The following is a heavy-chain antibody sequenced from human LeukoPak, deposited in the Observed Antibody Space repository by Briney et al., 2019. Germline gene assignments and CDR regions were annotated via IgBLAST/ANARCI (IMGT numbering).Heavy chain of an antibody. CDR1: GFTFNNYW. CDR3: ARSNTWRGSFDY. CDR2: IKQDGSEK. D-gene: IGHD3-10*01. J-gene: IGHJ4*02. Sequence: GGSLRLSCAASGFTFNNYWMSWVRQAPGKGLEWVANIKQDGSEKYYVDSVKGRFTISRDNAKNSLYLQMNSLRAEDTAVYHCARSNTWRGSFDYWGQGTLVTVSS. V-gene: IGHV3-7*03.